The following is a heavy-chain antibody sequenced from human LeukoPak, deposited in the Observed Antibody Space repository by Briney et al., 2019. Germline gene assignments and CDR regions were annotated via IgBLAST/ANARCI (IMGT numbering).Heavy chain of an antibody. V-gene: IGHV3-15*01. J-gene: IGHJ6*02. D-gene: IGHD5-12*01. CDR2: IKSKTDGGTT. CDR1: GFTFSNAW. Sequence: GGSLRLSCAASGFTFSNAWMSWVRQAPGKGLEWVGRIKSKTDGGTTDYAAPVKGRFTISRDDLKNTLYLQMNSLKTEDTAVYYCTTFIVATITEYYYYGMDVWGQGTTVTVSS. CDR3: TTFIVATITEYYYYGMDV.